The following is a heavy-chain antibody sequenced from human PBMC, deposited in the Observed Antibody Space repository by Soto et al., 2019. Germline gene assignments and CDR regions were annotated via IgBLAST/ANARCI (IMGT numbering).Heavy chain of an antibody. CDR3: ARALPVAKGGFDP. Sequence: EVQLVETGGGLIQPGGSLRLSCAASGFTVSNTYMTWVRQPPGKGLECVSVIYTAGGTNYADSVKGRFIISRDNSKNTLYLQMNSLIADDTAVYYCARALPVAKGGFDPWGQGTLVTVSS. V-gene: IGHV3-53*02. CDR2: IYTAGGT. D-gene: IGHD2-2*01. CDR1: GFTVSNTY. J-gene: IGHJ5*02.